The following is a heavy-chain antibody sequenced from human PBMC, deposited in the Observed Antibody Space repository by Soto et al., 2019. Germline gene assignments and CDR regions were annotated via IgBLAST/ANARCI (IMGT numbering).Heavy chain of an antibody. V-gene: IGHV3-23*01. Sequence: GGSLRLSCAASGFTFSSYAMSWVRQAPGKGLEWVSAISGSGGSTYYADSVKGRFTISRDNSKNTLYLPMNSLRAEDTAVYYCAKAVRGYCSSTSCYEDSYYGMDVWGQGTTVTVSS. CDR3: AKAVRGYCSSTSCYEDSYYGMDV. CDR1: GFTFSSYA. D-gene: IGHD2-2*01. CDR2: ISGSGGST. J-gene: IGHJ6*02.